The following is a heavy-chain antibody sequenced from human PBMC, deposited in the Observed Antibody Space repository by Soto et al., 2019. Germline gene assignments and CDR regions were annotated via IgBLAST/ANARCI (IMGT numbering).Heavy chain of an antibody. CDR1: GGYISSSSFY. CDR3: ARRTITVFGVVPDGRIDI. V-gene: IGHV4-39*01. CDR2: IYYSGST. Sequence: SETLSLTCTVSGGYISSSSFYWGWIRQPPGKGLEWIGTIYYSGSTYYNPSLKSRVTISVDTSKNQFSLKLSSVTAADTAVYYCARRTITVFGVVPDGRIDIWGRGTMVTVSS. D-gene: IGHD3-3*01. J-gene: IGHJ3*02.